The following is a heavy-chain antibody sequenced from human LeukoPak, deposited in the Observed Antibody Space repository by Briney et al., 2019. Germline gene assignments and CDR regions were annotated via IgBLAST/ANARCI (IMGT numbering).Heavy chain of an antibody. D-gene: IGHD3-10*01. V-gene: IGHV3-66*01. Sequence: GGSLRLSCAATGITVSSDYMSWVRQAPGKGLEWVSVIYSGGSTYYADSVKGRFTISRDNSKNTLYLQINSLRAEHTAVYYCARSLGAARGFDYWGQGTLVTVSS. CDR2: IYSGGST. CDR1: GITVSSDY. J-gene: IGHJ4*02. CDR3: ARSLGAARGFDY.